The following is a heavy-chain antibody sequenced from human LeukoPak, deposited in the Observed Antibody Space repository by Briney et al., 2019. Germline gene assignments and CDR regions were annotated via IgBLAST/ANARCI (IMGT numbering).Heavy chain of an antibody. V-gene: IGHV3-23*01. CDR3: ASRPAPSLGPLDY. Sequence: PGGSLTLSCAASGFTFSNYAMAWARQIPGKGLELISIFSGSGGSTYYADAVKGRFTVSRDNSKSTLYLHMNNLRVDDTAIYYCASRPAPSLGPLDYWGQGTLVTVSS. D-gene: IGHD2-2*01. J-gene: IGHJ4*02. CDR1: GFTFSNYA. CDR2: FSGSGGST.